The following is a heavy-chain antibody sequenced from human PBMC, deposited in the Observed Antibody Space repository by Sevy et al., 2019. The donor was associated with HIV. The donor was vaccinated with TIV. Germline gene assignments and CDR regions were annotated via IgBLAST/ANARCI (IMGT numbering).Heavy chain of an antibody. CDR2: ISWNSLNI. D-gene: IGHD2-21*01. CDR3: ATEINRGCDGVNCYSYYYYSYGLDV. Sequence: SLGLSCAASGFPFNDHAMHWVRQVPGKGLEWVSGISWNSLNIGYADSVKGRFTISRDNARHFMNLEMNSLRPEDTALYYCATEINRGCDGVNCYSYYYYSYGLDVWGQGTTVTVSS. V-gene: IGHV3-9*01. J-gene: IGHJ6*02. CDR1: GFPFNDHA.